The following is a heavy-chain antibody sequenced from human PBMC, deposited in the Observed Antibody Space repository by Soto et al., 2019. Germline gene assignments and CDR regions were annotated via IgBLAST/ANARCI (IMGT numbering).Heavy chain of an antibody. Sequence: QVQLVESGGGVVQPGRSLRLSCAASGFTFSSYALHWVRQAPGRGLEWVALISFDGNNKYYANSVKGRFTISRDNSKNTLYLQMSSLRAEDTAVYYCGRCSSTSCHLGADYWGQATLVTVSS. V-gene: IGHV3-30-3*01. CDR2: ISFDGNNK. D-gene: IGHD2-2*01. CDR1: GFTFSSYA. CDR3: GRCSSTSCHLGADY. J-gene: IGHJ4*02.